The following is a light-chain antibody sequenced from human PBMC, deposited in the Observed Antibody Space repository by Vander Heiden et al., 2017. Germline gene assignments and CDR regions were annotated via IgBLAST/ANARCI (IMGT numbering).Light chain of an antibody. CDR3: SSYTSSSTLGV. J-gene: IGLJ2*01. CDR2: EVS. V-gene: IGLV2-14*01. Sequence: QSALTQPASVSGSPGQSITIACTGTSRSVGGYNYVSWYQQHPGKAPKLMIYEVSNRPSGVSNRFSGSKSGNTASLTISGLQAEDEADYYCSSYTSSSTLGVFGGGTKLTVL. CDR1: SRSVGGYNY.